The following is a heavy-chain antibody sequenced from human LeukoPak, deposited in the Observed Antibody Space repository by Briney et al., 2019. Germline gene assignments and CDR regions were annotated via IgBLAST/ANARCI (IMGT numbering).Heavy chain of an antibody. CDR3: ARGIVGATTSDCWFDP. CDR2: INHSGST. V-gene: IGHV4-34*01. CDR1: GGSFSGYY. J-gene: IGHJ5*02. D-gene: IGHD1-26*01. Sequence: PSETLSLTCAVYGGSFSGYYWSWIRQPPGKGLEWIGEINHSGSTNYNPSLKSRVTISLDTSKNQFSLKLSSVTAADTAVYYCARGIVGATTSDCWFDPWGQGTLVTVSS.